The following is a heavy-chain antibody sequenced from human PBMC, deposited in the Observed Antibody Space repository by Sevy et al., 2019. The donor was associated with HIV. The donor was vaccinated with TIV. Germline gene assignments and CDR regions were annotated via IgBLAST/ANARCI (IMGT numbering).Heavy chain of an antibody. CDR1: GYTFTRYG. Sequence: ASVKVSCKASGYTFTRYGISWVRQAPGQGLQWMGWISAYNGNIDYAQELQGRVTMTTDTSTSTAYMELRSLRSDDTAVCYCAIRFWAAGGFDAFDIWGQGTMVTVSS. CDR2: ISAYNGNI. CDR3: AIRFWAAGGFDAFDI. V-gene: IGHV1-18*01. D-gene: IGHD6-13*01. J-gene: IGHJ3*02.